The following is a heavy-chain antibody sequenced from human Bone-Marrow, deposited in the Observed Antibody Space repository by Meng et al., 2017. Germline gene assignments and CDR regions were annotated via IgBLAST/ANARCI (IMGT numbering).Heavy chain of an antibody. Sequence: GQLWHGVAGRFEPWETLALTCVLSGVSFSEYYWGWIRQPPGKGLEWIGEINHSGSTNYNPSLESRATISVDTSQNNLSLKLSSVTAADSAVYYCARGPTTMAHDFDYWGQGTLVTVSS. CDR1: GVSFSEYY. V-gene: IGHV4-34*01. CDR2: INHSGST. D-gene: IGHD4-11*01. J-gene: IGHJ4*02. CDR3: ARGPTTMAHDFDY.